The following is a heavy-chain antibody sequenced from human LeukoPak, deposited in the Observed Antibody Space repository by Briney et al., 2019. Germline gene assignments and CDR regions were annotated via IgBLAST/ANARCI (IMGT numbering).Heavy chain of an antibody. J-gene: IGHJ4*02. CDR2: INAGNGNT. V-gene: IGHV1-3*01. D-gene: IGHD2-2*01. CDR3: ARGYCSSTSCLPGDY. CDR1: GYTFTSYA. Sequence: ASVKVSCKASGYTFTSYAMHWVRQAPGQRLEWMGWINAGNGNTKYSQKFQGRVTITRDTSASTAYMELSSLRSEDTAVYYCARGYCSSTSCLPGDYWGQGTLVTVSS.